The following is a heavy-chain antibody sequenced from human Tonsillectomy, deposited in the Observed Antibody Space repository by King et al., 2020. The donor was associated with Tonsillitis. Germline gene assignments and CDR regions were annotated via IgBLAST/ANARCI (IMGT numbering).Heavy chain of an antibody. J-gene: IGHJ4*02. V-gene: IGHV3-21*01. D-gene: IGHD3-9*01. Sequence: VQLVESGGGLAKPGGSLRLSCAASGFTFSSYSMNWVRQAPGKGLEWVSSISSSSSYIYYADSVKGRFTISRDNAKNSLYLQMNSLRAEDTAVYYCARGLRYFDWLLAYWGQGTLVTVSS. CDR3: ARGLRYFDWLLAY. CDR1: GFTFSSYS. CDR2: ISSSSSYI.